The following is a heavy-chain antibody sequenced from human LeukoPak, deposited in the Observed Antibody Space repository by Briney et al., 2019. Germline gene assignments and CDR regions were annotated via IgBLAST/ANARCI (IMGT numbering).Heavy chain of an antibody. Sequence: GGSLRLSCAASGFTFSDYYISWMRQAPGKGLEWVSYISSSGSTIYYADSVKGRFTISRDNAKNSLYLQMNSLRAEDTAVYYCASSSYWYYFDYWGQGTLVTVSS. CDR3: ASSSYWYYFDY. CDR1: GFTFSDYY. V-gene: IGHV3-11*04. CDR2: ISSSGSTI. J-gene: IGHJ4*02. D-gene: IGHD2-15*01.